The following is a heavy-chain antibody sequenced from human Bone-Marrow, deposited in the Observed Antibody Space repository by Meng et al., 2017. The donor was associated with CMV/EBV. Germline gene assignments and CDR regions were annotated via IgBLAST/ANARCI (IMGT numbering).Heavy chain of an antibody. D-gene: IGHD2-2*01. CDR1: GYSISSGYY. CDR3: ARRPRVPAARSNFDY. V-gene: IGHV4-38-2*02. J-gene: IGHJ4*02. CDR2: IYHSGST. Sequence: GSLRLSCTVSGYSISSGYYWGWIRQPPGKGLEWIGSIYHSGSTYYNPSLKSRVTISVDTSKNQFSLKLSSVTAADTAVYYCARRPRVPAARSNFDYWGQGKLVPVSS.